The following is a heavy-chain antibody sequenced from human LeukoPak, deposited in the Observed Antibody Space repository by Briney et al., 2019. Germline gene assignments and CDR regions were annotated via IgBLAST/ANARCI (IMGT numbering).Heavy chain of an antibody. CDR2: VYKSGGVT. V-gene: IGHV3-20*04. CDR3: ARRRSLDCYVSTLDY. Sequence: GGSLRLSCAVSGFTFEDYGMRGVRHVPGKGLEWVSGVYKSGGVTDYVDSVKGRFTISRDNAKNSVYLQMNSLRAEDPALYYCARRRSLDCYVSTLDYWGQGILVTVSS. D-gene: IGHD2-21*02. CDR1: GFTFEDYG. J-gene: IGHJ4*02.